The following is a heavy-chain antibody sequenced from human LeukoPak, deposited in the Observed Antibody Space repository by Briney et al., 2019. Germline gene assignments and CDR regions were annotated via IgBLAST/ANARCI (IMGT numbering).Heavy chain of an antibody. J-gene: IGHJ6*03. V-gene: IGHV1-18*01. CDR1: GYTFISYG. D-gene: IGHD1-26*01. Sequence: ASVKVSCKASGYTFISYGITWVRQAPGQGLEWMGWTSPYTTKTNYAQSLQGRVTMTTDTSTSTAYMELRSLRSDDTAVYYCAREGGVGPTAPPDYYSYQTDVWGKGTTVTVSS. CDR2: TSPYTTKT. CDR3: AREGGVGPTAPPDYYSYQTDV.